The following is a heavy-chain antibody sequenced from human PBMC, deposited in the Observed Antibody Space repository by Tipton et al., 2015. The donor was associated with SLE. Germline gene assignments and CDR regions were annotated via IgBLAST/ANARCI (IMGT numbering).Heavy chain of an antibody. D-gene: IGHD6-13*01. Sequence: QLVQSGAEVKKPGASVKVSCKASGYTFTGYYMHWVRQAPGQGLEWMGWINPNSGGTNYAQKFQGRVTMTRDTSISTAYMELSRLRSEDTAVYYCAILSYSSSWYYFDYWGQGTLVTVSS. V-gene: IGHV1-2*02. CDR3: AILSYSSSWYYFDY. CDR1: GYTFTGYY. CDR2: INPNSGGT. J-gene: IGHJ4*02.